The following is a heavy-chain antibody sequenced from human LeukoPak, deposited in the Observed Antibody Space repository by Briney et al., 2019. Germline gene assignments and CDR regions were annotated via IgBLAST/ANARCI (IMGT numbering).Heavy chain of an antibody. Sequence: PGGSLRLSCAASGFAFSSYWMSWVRQAPGKGLEWVAFIRYDGSNKYYADSVKGRFTISRDNSKNTLYLQMNSLRAEDTAVYYCAKDRPGYSYGGTLVYWGQGTLVTVSS. J-gene: IGHJ4*02. D-gene: IGHD5-18*01. CDR2: IRYDGSNK. CDR3: AKDRPGYSYGGTLVY. CDR1: GFAFSSYW. V-gene: IGHV3-30*02.